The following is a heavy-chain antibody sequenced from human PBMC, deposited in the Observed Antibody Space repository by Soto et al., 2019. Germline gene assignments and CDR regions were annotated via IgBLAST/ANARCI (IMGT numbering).Heavy chain of an antibody. J-gene: IGHJ4*02. D-gene: IGHD2-2*01. V-gene: IGHV3-64D*06. CDR3: VKGFCSSTTCTVDY. Sequence: GGSLRLSCSASGFSFSYYAVHWVRQAPGKGLEYVSAITSNGGSTDYADSVKGRFTISRDNSKNTLDLQMSSLRTEDTAVYHCVKGFCSSTTCTVDYWGQGTLVTVYS. CDR1: GFSFSYYA. CDR2: ITSNGGST.